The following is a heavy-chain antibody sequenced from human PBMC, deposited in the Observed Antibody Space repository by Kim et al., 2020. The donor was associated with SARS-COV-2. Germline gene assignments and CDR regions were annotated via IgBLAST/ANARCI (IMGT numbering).Heavy chain of an antibody. CDR2: IYSGGST. J-gene: IGHJ3*02. CDR3: ARGYFDITYYYDSSGQTHEYAFDI. D-gene: IGHD3-22*01. V-gene: IGHV3-53*01. CDR1: GFTVSSNY. Sequence: GGSLRLSCAASGFTVSSNYMSWVRQAPGKGLEWVSVIYSGGSTYYADSVKGRFTISRDNSKNTLYLQMNSLRAEDTAVYYCARGYFDITYYYDSSGQTHEYAFDIWGQGTMVTVSS.